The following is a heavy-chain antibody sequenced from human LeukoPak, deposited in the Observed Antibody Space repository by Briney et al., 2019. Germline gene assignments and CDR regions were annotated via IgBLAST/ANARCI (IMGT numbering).Heavy chain of an antibody. CDR1: GYSISSGYY. D-gene: IGHD6-6*01. CDR3: ARHVAARLDY. V-gene: IGHV4-38-2*01. J-gene: IGHJ4*02. CDR2: IYHSGST. Sequence: SETLSLTCAVSGYSISSGYYWGWIRQPPGKGLEWIGSIYHSGSTYHNPSLKSRVTISVDTSKNQFSLKLSSVTAADTAVYYCARHVAARLDYWGQGTLVTVSS.